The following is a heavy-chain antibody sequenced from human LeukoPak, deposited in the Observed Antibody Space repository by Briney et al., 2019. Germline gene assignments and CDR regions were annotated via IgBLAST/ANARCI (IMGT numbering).Heavy chain of an antibody. CDR3: AREMYYYDNSGYYYPDAFDI. Sequence: SETLSLTCTVSGDSINSGGYYWSWIRQPPGKGLEWIGYIYYRGHTYYHPSLKSRVTISVDTSKNQFSLKLSSVTAADTAVYYCAREMYYYDNSGYYYPDAFDIWGQGTMVTVSS. J-gene: IGHJ3*02. CDR1: GDSINSGGYY. D-gene: IGHD3-22*01. CDR2: IYYRGHT. V-gene: IGHV4-31*03.